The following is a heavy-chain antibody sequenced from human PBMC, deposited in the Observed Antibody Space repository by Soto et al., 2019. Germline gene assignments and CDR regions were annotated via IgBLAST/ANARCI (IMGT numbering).Heavy chain of an antibody. CDR3: GRREGLATISYYFDY. Sequence: SETLSLTCTVSGGSVSSSSYYWGWVRQPPGKGLEWIGSVYYSGSTYYNPSLESRGTISVDKSKNQFSLKLMSLSAADTAVYYCGRREGLATISYYFDYWGQGALVTVSS. V-gene: IGHV4-39*01. CDR2: VYYSGST. D-gene: IGHD3-9*01. J-gene: IGHJ4*02. CDR1: GGSVSSSSYY.